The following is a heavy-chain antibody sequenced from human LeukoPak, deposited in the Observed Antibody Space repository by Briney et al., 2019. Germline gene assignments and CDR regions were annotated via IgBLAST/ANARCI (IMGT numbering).Heavy chain of an antibody. CDR2: INHSGST. V-gene: IGHV4-34*01. Sequence: SETLSLTCAVYVGSFSGYYWSWIRQPPGKGLEWIGEINHSGSTNYNPSLKSRVTISVDTSKNQFSLKLSSVTAADTDVYYCARVHDLTGYSDYAFDIWGQGTMVPSLQ. J-gene: IGHJ3*02. CDR3: ARVHDLTGYSDYAFDI. D-gene: IGHD3-9*01. CDR1: VGSFSGYY.